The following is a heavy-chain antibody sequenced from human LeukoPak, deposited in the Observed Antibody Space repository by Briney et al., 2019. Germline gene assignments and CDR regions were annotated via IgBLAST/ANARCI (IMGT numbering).Heavy chain of an antibody. D-gene: IGHD1-1*01. CDR1: GFTFSSYW. CDR3: AKDLNWNQADY. V-gene: IGHV3-74*01. CDR2: INSDGSRI. J-gene: IGHJ4*02. Sequence: GGSLRLSCAASGFTFSSYWMHWVRQAPGKGLEWVSRINSDGSRINYADSVTGRFTISRGNAKNTLYLQMNSLRVEDTAVYYCAKDLNWNQADYWGQGTLVTVSS.